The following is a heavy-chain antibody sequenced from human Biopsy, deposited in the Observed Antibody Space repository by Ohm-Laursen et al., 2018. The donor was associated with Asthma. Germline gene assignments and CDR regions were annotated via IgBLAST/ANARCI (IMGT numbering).Heavy chain of an antibody. D-gene: IGHD3-9*01. V-gene: IGHV1-3*01. CDR3: ARTYYDFLTGQVKDVFGV. CDR1: GYTFISFA. J-gene: IGHJ3*01. CDR2: INAGNGNT. Sequence: SVKVSCKASGYTFISFAIHWVRQAPGQRLEWMGWINAGNGNTKYSQKFQGRVTITRDTSASTAYMDLSSLRSEDTAVYYCARTYYDFLTGQVKDVFGVWGQGTMVTVSS.